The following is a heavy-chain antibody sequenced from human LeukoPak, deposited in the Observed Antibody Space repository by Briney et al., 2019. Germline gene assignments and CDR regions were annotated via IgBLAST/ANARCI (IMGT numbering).Heavy chain of an antibody. J-gene: IGHJ5*02. CDR3: ARGDYDSSGWDR. CDR2: IYYSGST. V-gene: IGHV4-59*01. D-gene: IGHD3-22*01. CDR1: GGSISSYY. Sequence: MTSETLSLTCTGSGGSISSYYWSWIRQPPGKGLEWIGYIYYSGSTNYNPSLKSRVTISVDTSKNQFSLKLSSVTAADTAVYYCARGDYDSSGWDRWGQGTLVTVSS.